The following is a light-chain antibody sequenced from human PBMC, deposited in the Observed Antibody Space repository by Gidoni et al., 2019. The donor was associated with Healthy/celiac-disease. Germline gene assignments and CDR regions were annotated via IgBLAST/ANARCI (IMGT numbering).Light chain of an antibody. J-gene: IGKJ3*01. Sequence: DIQMTQSPSSLSASVGDRVTITCQASQDISNYLNWYQQKPGKAPKLLIYDASNLEKGVPSRFSGSGSGTDFTFTISSLQPEDIATYYCQQYDSHRFTFGPGTKVDIK. V-gene: IGKV1-33*01. CDR3: QQYDSHRFT. CDR1: QDISNY. CDR2: DAS.